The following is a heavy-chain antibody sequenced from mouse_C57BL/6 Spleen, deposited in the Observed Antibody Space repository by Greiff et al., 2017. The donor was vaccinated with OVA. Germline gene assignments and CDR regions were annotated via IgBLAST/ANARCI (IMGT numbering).Heavy chain of an antibody. J-gene: IGHJ2*01. V-gene: IGHV1-61*01. Sequence: QVQLQQSGAELVRPGSSVKLSCKASGYTFTSYWMDWVKQRPGQGLEWIGNIYPSDSETHYNQKFKDKATLTVDKSSSTAYMQLSSLTSEDSAVYYGARDGPQSGKDYWGQGTTLTVSS. CDR3: ARDGPQSGKDY. D-gene: IGHD1-3*01. CDR2: IYPSDSET. CDR1: GYTFTSYW.